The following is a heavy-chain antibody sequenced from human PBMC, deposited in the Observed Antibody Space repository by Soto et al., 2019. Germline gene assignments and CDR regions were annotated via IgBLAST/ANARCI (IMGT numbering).Heavy chain of an antibody. V-gene: IGHV3-48*02. CDR1: GVTFSACV. CDR3: AEGGLKFSYAMDV. D-gene: IGHD3-16*01. CDR2: ITSSGSTT. J-gene: IGHJ6*02. Sequence: GGSRRLCCAASGVTFSACVMNCVRQAPGKGLEWVSYITSSGSTTYYADSVKGRFNISCDNAKDSLYLQMNRLRDEDTAMYYCAEGGLKFSYAMDVWGQGTTVTVSS.